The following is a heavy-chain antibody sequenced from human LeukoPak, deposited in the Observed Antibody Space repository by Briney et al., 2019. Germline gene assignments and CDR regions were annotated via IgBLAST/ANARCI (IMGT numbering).Heavy chain of an antibody. V-gene: IGHV3-74*01. J-gene: IGHJ4*02. CDR1: GFTFSDYW. CDR3: ARALAGRGCIDY. D-gene: IGHD6-19*01. Sequence: GGSLRLSCAVSGFTFSDYWFHWVRQTPGKGPEWVSRINPDGTAKAYADSVKGRFTISRDNTKSTLYLQMSALRAEDTAMYYCARALAGRGCIDYWGQGNLVTVSS. CDR2: INPDGTAK.